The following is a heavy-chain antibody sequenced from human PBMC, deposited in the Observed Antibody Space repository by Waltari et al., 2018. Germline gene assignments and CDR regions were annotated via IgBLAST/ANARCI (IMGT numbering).Heavy chain of an antibody. Sequence: QVQLQESGPGLAKPSETLSLTCNVPGGSISNHYWSWIRQPPGKGLEWIGYVYYTGSTYYNPSLETRITISADASRSQVSLRLRSVIAADTAVYFCARGHAPMVFGVVTDLWGQGTLVTVSS. CDR3: ARGHAPMVFGVVTDL. D-gene: IGHD3-3*01. CDR1: GGSISNHY. V-gene: IGHV4-59*11. CDR2: VYYTGST. J-gene: IGHJ5*02.